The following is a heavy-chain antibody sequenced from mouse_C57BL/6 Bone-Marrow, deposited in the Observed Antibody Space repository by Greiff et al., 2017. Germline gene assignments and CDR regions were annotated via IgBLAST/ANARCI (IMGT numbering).Heavy chain of an antibody. CDR1: GYAFSSYW. J-gene: IGHJ4*01. V-gene: IGHV1-80*01. CDR3: ARDGNYWYAMDY. Sequence: SGAELVKPGASVKISCKASGYAFSSYWMNWVKQRPGKGLEWIGQIYPGDGDTNYNGKFKGKATLTADKSSSTAYMQLSSLTSEDSAVYFCARDGNYWYAMDYWGQGTSVTVSS. CDR2: IYPGDGDT. D-gene: IGHD2-1*01.